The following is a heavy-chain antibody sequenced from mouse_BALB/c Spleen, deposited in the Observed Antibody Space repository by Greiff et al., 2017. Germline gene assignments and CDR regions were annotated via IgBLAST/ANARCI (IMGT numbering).Heavy chain of an antibody. D-gene: IGHD1-1*01. CDR2: SRNKANDYTT. CDR1: GFTFSDFY. J-gene: IGHJ1*01. Sequence: EVQGVESGGGLVQPGGSLRLSCATSGFTFSDFYMEWVRQPPGKRLEWIAASRNKANDYTTEYSASVKGRFIVSRDTSQSILYLQMNALRAEDTAIYYCARDAPHYYGSTWYFDVWGAGTTVTVSS. CDR3: ARDAPHYYGSTWYFDV. V-gene: IGHV7-1*02.